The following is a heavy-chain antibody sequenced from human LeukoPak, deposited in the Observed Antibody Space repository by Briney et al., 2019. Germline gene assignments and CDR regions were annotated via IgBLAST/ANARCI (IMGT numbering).Heavy chain of an antibody. J-gene: IGHJ4*02. CDR1: GFTFSSYD. CDR2: IGTAGDP. V-gene: IGHV3-13*05. Sequence: GGSLRLSCAASGFTFSSYDMHWVRQATGKGLEWVSAIGTAGDPYYPGSVKGRFTISRDNSKNTLYLQMNSLRAEDTAVYYCARDGPHYDILTGYLDYWGQGTLVTVPS. D-gene: IGHD3-9*01. CDR3: ARDGPHYDILTGYLDY.